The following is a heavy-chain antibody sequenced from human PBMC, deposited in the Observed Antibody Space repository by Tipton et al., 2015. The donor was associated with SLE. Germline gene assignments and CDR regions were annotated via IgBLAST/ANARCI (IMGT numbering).Heavy chain of an antibody. D-gene: IGHD3-3*01. V-gene: IGHV5-51*03. Sequence: QLVQSGAEVKKPGESLKISCKGSGYSFTSYWIGWVRQMPGKGLEWMGIIYPGDSDTRYSPSFQGQVTISADKSISTAYLQWSSLKASDTAMYYCARRGAYYDFWSGSQYYFDYWGQGTLVTVSS. CDR1: GYSFTSYW. J-gene: IGHJ4*02. CDR3: ARRGAYYDFWSGSQYYFDY. CDR2: IYPGDSDT.